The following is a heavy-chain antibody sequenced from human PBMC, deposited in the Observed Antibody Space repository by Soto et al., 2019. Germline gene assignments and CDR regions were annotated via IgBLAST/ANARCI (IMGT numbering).Heavy chain of an antibody. CDR2: IGGSGGT. Sequence: EVQLLESGGGLVQPGGSLRLSCAASGFTFSSYAMSWVRLAPGKWLEWFSSIGGSGGTYYADSVKGRFTISRDNSKNMLYLHLNSLRAEDTAMYYCAKGQGWSYYYDSWGQGTLVTVSS. J-gene: IGHJ4*02. V-gene: IGHV3-23*01. CDR3: AKGQGWSYYYDS. CDR1: GFTFSSYA. D-gene: IGHD2-15*01.